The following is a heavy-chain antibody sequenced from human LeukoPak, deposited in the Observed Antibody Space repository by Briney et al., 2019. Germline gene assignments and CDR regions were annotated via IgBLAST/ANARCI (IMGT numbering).Heavy chain of an antibody. CDR1: GGSISSGGYY. Sequence: RPSETLSLTCTVSGGSISSGGYYWSWIRQPPGKGLEWIGSIYYSGSTYYNPSLKSRVTISVDTSRNQFSLKLSSVTAADTAVYYCARVIAPRSPHAWSRKGEGVFDYWGQGTLVTVSS. CDR3: ARVIAPRSPHAWSRKGEGVFDY. D-gene: IGHD1-14*01. CDR2: IYYSGST. V-gene: IGHV4-39*07. J-gene: IGHJ4*02.